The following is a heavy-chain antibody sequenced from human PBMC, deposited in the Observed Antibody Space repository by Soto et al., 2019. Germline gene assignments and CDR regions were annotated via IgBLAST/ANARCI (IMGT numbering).Heavy chain of an antibody. CDR2: IYYSGST. J-gene: IGHJ4*02. D-gene: IGHD3-22*01. V-gene: IGHV4-31*03. CDR1: GGSISSGGYY. CDR3: ARVCYYDSSGPWVDY. Sequence: QVQLQESGPGLVKPSQTLSLTCTVSGGSISSGGYYWSWIRQHPGKGLEWIGYIYYSGSTYYNPSLKSRVTISVDTSKNQFCLKLSSVTDADTAVYYCARVCYYDSSGPWVDYWGQGTLVTVSS.